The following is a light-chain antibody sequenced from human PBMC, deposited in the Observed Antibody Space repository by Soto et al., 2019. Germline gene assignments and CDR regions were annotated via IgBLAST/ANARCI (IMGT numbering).Light chain of an antibody. CDR3: QQRSYPIT. V-gene: IGKV3-11*01. CDR2: DVS. Sequence: LAPGERATLSFRASPSLGRYLAWYRRKPGRAPRPAIYDVSHRATGIPVRFSGSGSDSDFTLTISSLEPEDFAVYYCQQRSYPITFGQGTRLEIK. CDR1: PSLGRY. J-gene: IGKJ5*01.